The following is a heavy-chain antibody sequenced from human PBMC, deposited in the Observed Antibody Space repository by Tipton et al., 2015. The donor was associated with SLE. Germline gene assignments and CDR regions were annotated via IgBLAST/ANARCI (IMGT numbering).Heavy chain of an antibody. D-gene: IGHD6-25*01. Sequence: TLSLTCTVSGDSFTNDAHYWGWIRQTAGKGLECLGRIHNTGSTYYNPSLKSRVTISLDTSTNHFSLRLTSVTAADTAEYYCVRIIRADWYFDLWGRGTLVTVSS. CDR1: GDSFTNDAHY. CDR3: VRIIRADWYFDL. J-gene: IGHJ2*01. CDR2: IHNTGST. V-gene: IGHV4-61*02.